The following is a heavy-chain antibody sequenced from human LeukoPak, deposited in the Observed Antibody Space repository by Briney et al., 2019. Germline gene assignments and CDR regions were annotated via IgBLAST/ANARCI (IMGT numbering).Heavy chain of an antibody. J-gene: IGHJ4*02. CDR1: GYTFTGYY. CDR3: ARGGYSYGYGLDF. Sequence: ASVKVSCKASGYTFTGYYMHWVRQAPGQGLEWVGWINPDSGGTNYVQRFQGWVTMTRDTSISTGYMELTRLRSDDTAVYYCARGGYSYGYGLDFWGQGTLVTVSS. V-gene: IGHV1-2*04. D-gene: IGHD5-18*01. CDR2: INPDSGGT.